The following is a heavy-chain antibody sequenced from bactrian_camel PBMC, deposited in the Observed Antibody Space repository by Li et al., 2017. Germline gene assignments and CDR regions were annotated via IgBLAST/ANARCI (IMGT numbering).Heavy chain of an antibody. CDR3: AGRTDGNCGVWYLTTTSAFQY. CDR1: GFTDSNYC. J-gene: IGHJ4*01. Sequence: DVQLVESGGGSVQAGGSLRLSCEGSGFTDSNYCMGWFRQAPGKEREGVAGIDSDGAIRYGDAVKGRFTISKDNAKNTLYLQMNSLKPEDTAMYYCAGRTDGNCGVWYLTTTSAFQYWGQGTQVTVS. D-gene: IGHD3*01. V-gene: IGHV3S42*01. CDR2: IDSDGAI.